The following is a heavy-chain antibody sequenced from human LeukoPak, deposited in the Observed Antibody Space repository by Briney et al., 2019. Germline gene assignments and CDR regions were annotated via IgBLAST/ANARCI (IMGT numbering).Heavy chain of an antibody. CDR1: VGSLTSGIYY. D-gene: IGHD6-13*01. J-gene: IGHJ6*03. V-gene: IGHV4-61*01. CDR2: IYYIGST. Sequence: PSETLSLTPTVSVGSLTSGIYYWSCVRHPPGKGLEWSGYIYYIGSTNSNPPLKSRVTISVDTSMNKFSLKLSSVTAADTAVYYCARVLYSSSWLSYYYMDVWGKGTTVTVSS. CDR3: ARVLYSSSWLSYYYMDV.